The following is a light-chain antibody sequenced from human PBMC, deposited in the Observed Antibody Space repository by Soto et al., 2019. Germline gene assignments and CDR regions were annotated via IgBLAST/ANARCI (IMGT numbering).Light chain of an antibody. J-gene: IGLJ2*01. Sequence: QSAMTQPRSVSGSPGQSVTISCTITSNDLGGYNYFSWYQQRPGKAPKLIIYDVSKRPSGVPDRFSGSKSGNTASLTISGLQAEDEADYYCCSYVGSYVVVFGGGTKLTVL. CDR2: DVS. CDR3: CSYVGSYVVV. V-gene: IGLV2-11*01. CDR1: SNDLGGYNY.